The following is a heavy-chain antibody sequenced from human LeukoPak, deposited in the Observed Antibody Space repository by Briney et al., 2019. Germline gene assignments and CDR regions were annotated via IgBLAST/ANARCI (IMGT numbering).Heavy chain of an antibody. V-gene: IGHV2-26*01. CDR1: GFSLSNARMG. CDR3: ARIDVQWLEFDY. Sequence: NQSGPVLVKPTETLTLTCTVSGFSLSNARMGVSWIRQPPGKALEWLAHIFSNDEKSCSTSLKSRLTISKDTSKSQVVLTMTNMDPVDTATYYCARIDVQWLEFDYWGQGTLVTVSS. CDR2: IFSNDEK. D-gene: IGHD6-19*01. J-gene: IGHJ4*02.